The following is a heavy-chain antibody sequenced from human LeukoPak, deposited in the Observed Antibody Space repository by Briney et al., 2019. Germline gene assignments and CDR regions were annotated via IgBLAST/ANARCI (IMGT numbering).Heavy chain of an antibody. Sequence: PSGTLSLTCTVAGASISDYYWSWIRQPPGKGLEWIGLIFYSGSTNYNPSLKSRVTISLDTTKQQFSLRLNSVTAADTAVYYCARGGLSRIPLDFWGQGILVTVSS. CDR1: GASISDYY. CDR3: ARGGLSRIPLDF. V-gene: IGHV4-59*01. D-gene: IGHD3-10*01. J-gene: IGHJ4*02. CDR2: IFYSGST.